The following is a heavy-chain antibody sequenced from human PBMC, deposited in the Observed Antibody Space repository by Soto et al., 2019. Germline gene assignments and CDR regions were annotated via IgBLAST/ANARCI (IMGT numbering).Heavy chain of an antibody. Sequence: EVQLVESGGGLVQPGGSLRLSCAASGFTFSSYWMSWVRQAPGKGLEWVANIKQDGSEKYYVDSVKGRFTISRDNAKNSLYLQMNSLRAEDTAVHYCARDGYSLLYATDAFDIWGQGTMVTVSS. CDR2: IKQDGSEK. J-gene: IGHJ3*02. D-gene: IGHD5-18*01. CDR3: ARDGYSLLYATDAFDI. V-gene: IGHV3-7*04. CDR1: GFTFSSYW.